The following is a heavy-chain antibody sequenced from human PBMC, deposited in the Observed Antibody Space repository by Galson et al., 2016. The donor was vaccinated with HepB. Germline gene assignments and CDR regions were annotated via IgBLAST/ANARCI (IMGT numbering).Heavy chain of an antibody. V-gene: IGHV1-69*13. Sequence: SVKVSCKASGGTFSYYAISWVRQAPGQGLEWMGGIIPIFGKADYAQKFQGRVTITADDSTSTAYMELSSLRSEDTAVYYCASRGARSCSGGSGYGCDYWGQGTLVTVSS. CDR2: IIPIFGKA. CDR3: ASRGARSCSGGSGYGCDY. D-gene: IGHD2-15*01. CDR1: GGTFSYYA. J-gene: IGHJ4*02.